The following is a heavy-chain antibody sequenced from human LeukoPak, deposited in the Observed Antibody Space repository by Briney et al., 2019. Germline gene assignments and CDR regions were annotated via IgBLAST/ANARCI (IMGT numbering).Heavy chain of an antibody. D-gene: IGHD5-12*01. V-gene: IGHV3-7*01. CDR2: IKKEGSEK. CDR3: ARDVDFDY. J-gene: IGHJ4*02. Sequence: GGSLRLSCAASGFTFSSNWMSWVRQPPGKGLEWVAKIKKEGSEKTYVDSVKGRFTISRDNAKNSLYLQMNSLRAEDTAVYYCARDVDFDYWGQGTLVTVSS. CDR1: GFTFSSNW.